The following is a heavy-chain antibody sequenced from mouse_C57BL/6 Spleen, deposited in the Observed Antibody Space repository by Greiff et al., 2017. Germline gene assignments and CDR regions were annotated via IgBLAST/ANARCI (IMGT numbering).Heavy chain of an antibody. CDR2: ISSGSSTI. CDR3: ARDDYYGSSEWYFDV. J-gene: IGHJ1*03. D-gene: IGHD1-1*01. CDR1: GFTFSDYG. V-gene: IGHV5-17*01. Sequence: VQLKESGGGLVKPGGSLKLSCAASGFTFSDYGMHWVRQAPEKGLAWVAYISSGSSTIYSADTVKGRFTISRDNAKNTLFLQMTSLRSEDTAMYYCARDDYYGSSEWYFDVWGTGTTVTVSS.